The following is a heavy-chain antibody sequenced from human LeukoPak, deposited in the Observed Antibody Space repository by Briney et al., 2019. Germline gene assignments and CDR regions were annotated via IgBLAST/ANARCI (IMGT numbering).Heavy chain of an antibody. CDR2: INHSGST. V-gene: IGHV4-34*01. CDR3: ARGRGGRVTPYYYYYMDV. J-gene: IGHJ6*03. CDR1: GGSFSGYY. Sequence: PSETLSLTCAVYGGSFSGYYWSWIRQPPGKGLEWIGEINHSGSTNYNPSLKSRVTISVDTSKNQFSLKLSSVTAADTAVYYCARGRGGRVTPYYYYYMDVWGKGTTVTVSS. D-gene: IGHD3-10*01.